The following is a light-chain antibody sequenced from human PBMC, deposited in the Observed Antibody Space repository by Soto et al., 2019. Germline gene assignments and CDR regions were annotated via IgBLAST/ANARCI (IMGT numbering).Light chain of an antibody. CDR3: GTWDGSLSAKWV. Sequence: QSVLTQPPSVSAAPGQKVTISCSGSTSNIGNNYVSWYQQLPGTAPRLLIYDNNKRPSGIPDRFSGSKSGTSATLGISGLQTGDEADYYCGTWDGSLSAKWVFGGGTKLTVL. J-gene: IGLJ3*02. CDR1: TSNIGNNY. CDR2: DNN. V-gene: IGLV1-51*01.